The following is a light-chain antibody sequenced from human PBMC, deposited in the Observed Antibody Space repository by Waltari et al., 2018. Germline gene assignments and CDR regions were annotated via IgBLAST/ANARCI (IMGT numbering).Light chain of an antibody. J-gene: IGKJ1*01. Sequence: EIVMTQSPATLSVSPGERATLSCRASQSVCSKVAWYQQKPGQAPRLLIYGASTRATGIPARFSGSGSGTEFTLTISSLQSEDFAFYYCHQYNNWPRTFGQGTKVEIK. V-gene: IGKV3-15*01. CDR3: HQYNNWPRT. CDR1: QSVCSK. CDR2: GAS.